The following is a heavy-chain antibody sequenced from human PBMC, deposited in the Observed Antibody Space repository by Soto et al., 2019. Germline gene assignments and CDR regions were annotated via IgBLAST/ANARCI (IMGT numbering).Heavy chain of an antibody. CDR1: GYSFTSYW. CDR2: IDPSDSYT. J-gene: IGHJ4*02. D-gene: IGHD6-13*01. Sequence: EVQLVQSGAEVKKPGESLRISCKGSGYSFTSYWISWVRQMPGKGLEWMGRIDPSDSYTNYSPSFQGHVTISADKSISTAYLQWSSLKASDTAMYYCARLQAEAEDNDLPFDYWGQGTLVTVSS. CDR3: ARLQAEAEDNDLPFDY. V-gene: IGHV5-10-1*01.